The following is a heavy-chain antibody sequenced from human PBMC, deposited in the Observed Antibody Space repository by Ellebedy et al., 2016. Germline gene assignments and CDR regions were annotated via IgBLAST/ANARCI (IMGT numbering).Heavy chain of an antibody. J-gene: IGHJ5*02. D-gene: IGHD2-2*01. Sequence: ASVKVSCKASGGAFNNYAVSWVRQAPGQGLEWMGRIIPILALPKYTQKFQDRVTITADTSTTTAYMELSSLTSDGTGVYYCAMKGNCSRTACYAKGFDPWGQGTLVTVSS. CDR1: GGAFNNYA. CDR3: AMKGNCSRTACYAKGFDP. CDR2: IIPILALP. V-gene: IGHV1-69*10.